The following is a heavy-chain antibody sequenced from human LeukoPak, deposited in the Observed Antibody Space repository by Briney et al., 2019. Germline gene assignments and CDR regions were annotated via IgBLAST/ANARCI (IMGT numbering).Heavy chain of an antibody. J-gene: IGHJ2*01. Sequence: PSETLSLTCTVSGGSISSYYWSWIRQPPGKGLEWIGYIYNSGSTDYNPSLKSRVTISVNTSKNQISLKLNSVTAADTAVYYCARDKGPYWYFDLWGRGTLVTVSS. V-gene: IGHV4-59*01. CDR2: IYNSGST. CDR3: ARDKGPYWYFDL. CDR1: GGSISSYY.